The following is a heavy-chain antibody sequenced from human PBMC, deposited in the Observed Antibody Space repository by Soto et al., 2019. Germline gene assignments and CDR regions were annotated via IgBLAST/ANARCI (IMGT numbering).Heavy chain of an antibody. J-gene: IGHJ4*02. CDR3: AKDSDLTGYYYFDY. D-gene: IGHD3-9*01. CDR2: ISGSGAST. V-gene: IGHV3-23*01. Sequence: GGSLRLSCAASGLTFSSYAMSWVRQAPGKGLEWVSGISGSGASTNYADSAKGRFTISRDNSKNTLYLQMNSLRAEDTAVYYCAKDSDLTGYYYFDYWGQGTLVTVSS. CDR1: GLTFSSYA.